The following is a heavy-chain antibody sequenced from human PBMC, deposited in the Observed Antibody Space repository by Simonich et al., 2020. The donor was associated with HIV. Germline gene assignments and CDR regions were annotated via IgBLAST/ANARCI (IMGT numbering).Heavy chain of an antibody. D-gene: IGHD7-27*01. V-gene: IGHV1-24*01. CDR2: FDVEEGET. Sequence: QVQLVQSGAAVKKPGASVKVSCKVSGYTLTELSMHWVRQAPGKGLEWGGRFDVEEGETINVQKFQGRVSMTEDPSTDTAYMELSSLRFEDTDVYYCATETGNFDYWGQGTLVTVSS. CDR3: ATETGNFDY. CDR1: GYTLTELS. J-gene: IGHJ4*02.